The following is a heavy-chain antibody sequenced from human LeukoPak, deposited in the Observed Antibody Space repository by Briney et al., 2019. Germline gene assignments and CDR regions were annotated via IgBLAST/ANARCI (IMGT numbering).Heavy chain of an antibody. Sequence: ASVKVSCKASGSTFTAYFIHWVRQAPGQGLEWMGWINPNSGDTHYAQKFQGRVFMTSDTSISTVYMELSRLTSDDTAVYYCARDPAPYTGSYFDYWGQGTLVTVSS. CDR2: INPNSGDT. CDR3: ARDPAPYTGSYFDY. CDR1: GSTFTAYF. J-gene: IGHJ4*02. D-gene: IGHD1-26*01. V-gene: IGHV1-2*02.